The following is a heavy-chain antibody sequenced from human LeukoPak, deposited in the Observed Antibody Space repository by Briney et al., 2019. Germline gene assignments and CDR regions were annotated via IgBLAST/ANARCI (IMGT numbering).Heavy chain of an antibody. CDR3: ARDLGDYYFDY. V-gene: IGHV1-18*01. CDR2: ISAYNGNT. D-gene: IGHD3-16*01. Sequence: GASVKVSCKASGYTFTSYGISWVRQAPGQGLEWMGWISAYNGNTNYAQKLQGRVTMTTDTSTRTAYRELRSLRSDDTAVYHCARDLGDYYFDYWGQGTLVTVSS. CDR1: GYTFTSYG. J-gene: IGHJ4*02.